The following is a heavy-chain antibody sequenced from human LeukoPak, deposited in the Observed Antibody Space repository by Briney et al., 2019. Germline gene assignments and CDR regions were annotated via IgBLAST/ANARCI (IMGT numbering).Heavy chain of an antibody. CDR3: ARGTYYFDY. V-gene: IGHV3-30-3*01. CDR1: GFTFSSYA. Sequence: HPGGSLRLSCAASGFTFSSYAMHWVRQAPGKGLEWVAVISYDGSNKYYADSVKGRFTISRDNSKNTLYLQMNSLRAEDTAVYYCARGTYYFDYWGQGTLATVSS. CDR2: ISYDGSNK. J-gene: IGHJ4*02.